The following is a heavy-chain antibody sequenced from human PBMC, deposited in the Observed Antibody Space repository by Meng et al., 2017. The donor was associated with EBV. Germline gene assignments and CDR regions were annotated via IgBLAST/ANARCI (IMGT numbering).Heavy chain of an antibody. D-gene: IGHD2-15*01. CDR3: ARASPLFFYCSGGSCFDY. V-gene: IGHV3-21*01. CDR1: GFTFSSYS. J-gene: IGHJ4*02. Sequence: EVQLVESGGGLVKPGGSLRLSCSASGFTFSSYSMNWVRQAPGKGLEWVSSISSSSSYIYYADSVKGRFTISRDNAKNSLYLQMNSLRAEDTAVYYCARASPLFFYCSGGSCFDYWGQGTLVTVSS. CDR2: ISSSSSYI.